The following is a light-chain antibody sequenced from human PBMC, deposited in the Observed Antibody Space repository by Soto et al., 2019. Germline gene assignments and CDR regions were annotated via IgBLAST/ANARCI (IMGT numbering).Light chain of an antibody. V-gene: IGKV1-5*03. Sequence: DIQMTQSPSTLSASVGDRVTITCRASQSITTWLAGYQQKPGKAPKLLIYRASSLESGVPSRFSGSGSGTEFTLTISSLQPDDFATYYCQHYTTYSGTFGPGTKLDIK. J-gene: IGKJ3*01. CDR3: QHYTTYSGT. CDR2: RAS. CDR1: QSITTW.